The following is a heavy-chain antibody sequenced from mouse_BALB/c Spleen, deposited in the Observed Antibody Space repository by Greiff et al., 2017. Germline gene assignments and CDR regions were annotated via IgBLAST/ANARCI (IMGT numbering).Heavy chain of an antibody. CDR1: GYAFSSSW. CDR3: ARDLPFAY. V-gene: IGHV1-82*01. CDR2: IYPGDGDT. Sequence: VKLQQSGPELVKPGASVKISCKASGYAFSSSWMNWVKQRPGQGLEWIGRIYPGDGDTNYNGKFKGKATLTADKSSSTAYMQLSSLTSVDSAVYFCARDLPFAYWGQGTLVTVSA. J-gene: IGHJ3*01.